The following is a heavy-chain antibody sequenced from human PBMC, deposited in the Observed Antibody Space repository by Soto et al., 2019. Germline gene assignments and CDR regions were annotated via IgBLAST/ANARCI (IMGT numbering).Heavy chain of an antibody. CDR2: IWYDGSNK. D-gene: IGHD3-10*01. CDR1: GFTFSSYG. J-gene: IGHJ6*02. Sequence: GGSLRLSCAASGFTFSSYGMHWVRQAPGKGLEWVAVIWYDGSNKYYADSVKGRFTISRDNSKNTLYLQMNSLRAEDTAVYYCARDFYYGSGSYYGRGNDYYYYGMDVWGQGTTVTVSS. CDR3: ARDFYYGSGSYYGRGNDYYYYGMDV. V-gene: IGHV3-33*01.